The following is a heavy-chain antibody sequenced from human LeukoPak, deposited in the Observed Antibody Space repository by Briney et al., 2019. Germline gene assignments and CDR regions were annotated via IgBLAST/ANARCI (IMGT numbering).Heavy chain of an antibody. CDR3: ASRGVYREALDY. Sequence: ASVKVSCKASGGTFISYAISWVRQAPGQGLEWMGGIIPIFGTANYAQKFQGRVTITADESTSTAYMELSSLRSEDTAVYYCASRGVYREALDYWGQGTLVTVSS. D-gene: IGHD5/OR15-5a*01. CDR2: IIPIFGTA. CDR1: GGTFISYA. V-gene: IGHV1-69*13. J-gene: IGHJ4*02.